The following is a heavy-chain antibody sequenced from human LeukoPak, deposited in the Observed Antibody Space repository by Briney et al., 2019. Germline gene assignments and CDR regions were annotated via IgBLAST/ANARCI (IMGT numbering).Heavy chain of an antibody. V-gene: IGHV4-34*01. D-gene: IGHD3-22*01. J-gene: IGHJ4*02. CDR3: ARATTYYYDSSGYYPPYYFDY. CDR2: INHSGST. CDR1: GGSFSGYY. Sequence: PSETLSLTCAVYGGSFSGYYWSWIRQPPGKGLEWIGEINHSGSTNYNPSLKSRVTISVDTSKNQFSLKLGSVTAADTAVYYCARATTYYYDSSGYYPPYYFDYWGQGTLVTVSS.